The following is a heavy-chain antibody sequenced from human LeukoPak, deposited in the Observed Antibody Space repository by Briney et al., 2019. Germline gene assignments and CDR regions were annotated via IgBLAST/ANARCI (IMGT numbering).Heavy chain of an antibody. D-gene: IGHD6-13*01. V-gene: IGHV3-66*02. CDR3: ARDGGTAAGYPGREYYFDY. CDR1: GFTVSSNY. J-gene: IGHJ4*02. CDR2: IYSGGST. Sequence: VGSLRLSCAASGFTVSSNYMSWARQAPGKGLEWVSVIYSGGSTYYADSVKGRFTISRDNSKNTLYLQMNSLRAEDTAVYYCARDGGTAAGYPGREYYFDYWGQGTLVTVSS.